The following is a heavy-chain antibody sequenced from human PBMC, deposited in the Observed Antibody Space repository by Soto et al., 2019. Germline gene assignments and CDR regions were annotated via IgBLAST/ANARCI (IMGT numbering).Heavy chain of an antibody. J-gene: IGHJ5*02. CDR3: ARDTNWIYRAYNWFDP. V-gene: IGHV1-18*01. D-gene: IGHD1-7*01. CDR1: GYTFTSYG. CDR2: ISAYNGNT. Sequence: AAVKVSCKASGYTFTSYGISWVRQAPGQGLEWMGWISAYNGNTNYAQKLQGRVTMTTDTSTSTAYMELRSLRSDDTAVYYCARDTNWIYRAYNWFDPWGQVTLVTVSS.